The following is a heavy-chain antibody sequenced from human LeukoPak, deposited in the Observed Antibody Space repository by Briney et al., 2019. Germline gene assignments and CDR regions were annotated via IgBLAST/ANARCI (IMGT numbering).Heavy chain of an antibody. Sequence: PGGSLRLSCAASGFTFTNNFMSRVRQVPGKGLEWVANIKQDGSEKTYADSVRGRFTIFRDNAKDSVYLQMNSLRAEDTAVYYCAKDITMVRGPFDPWGQGTLVTVSS. D-gene: IGHD3-10*01. CDR2: IKQDGSEK. CDR3: AKDITMVRGPFDP. CDR1: GFTFTNNF. J-gene: IGHJ5*02. V-gene: IGHV3-7*03.